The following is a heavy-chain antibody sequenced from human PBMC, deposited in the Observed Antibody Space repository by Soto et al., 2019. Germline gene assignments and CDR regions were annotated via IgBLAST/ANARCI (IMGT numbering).Heavy chain of an antibody. D-gene: IGHD2-21*01. J-gene: IGHJ4*02. CDR3: THLLSLAHPYSYL. CDR2: IYHSGST. Sequence: SETLSLTCDVSGGSISSGGYSWSWIRQPPGKGLEWIGYIYHSGSTYYNPSLKSRVTISVDRSKNQFSLKLSSVTAADTAVYYCTHLLSLAHPYSYLWGQGTQVTVSS. CDR1: GGSISSGGYS. V-gene: IGHV4-30-2*01.